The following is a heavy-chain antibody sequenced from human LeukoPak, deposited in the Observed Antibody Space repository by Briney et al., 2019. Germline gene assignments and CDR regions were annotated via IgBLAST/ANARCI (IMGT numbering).Heavy chain of an antibody. Sequence: SVKVSCKXSGGTFSSYAISWVRQSPGQGLEWMGGIIPIFGTANYAQKFQGRVTITADESTSTAYMELSSLRSEDTAVYYCAGVSYTQYIPRNDYWGQGTLVTVSS. CDR2: IIPIFGTA. J-gene: IGHJ4*02. CDR1: GGTFSSYA. CDR3: AGVSYTQYIPRNDY. D-gene: IGHD1-26*01. V-gene: IGHV1-69*01.